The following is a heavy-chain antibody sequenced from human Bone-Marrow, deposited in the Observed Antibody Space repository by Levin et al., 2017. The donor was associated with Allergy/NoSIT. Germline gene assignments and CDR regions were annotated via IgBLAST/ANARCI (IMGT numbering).Heavy chain of an antibody. CDR2: IKQDGTVR. V-gene: IGHV3-7*03. D-gene: IGHD5-12*01. Sequence: GGSLRLSCEASGFSFSTYWMSWVRQAPGKGLEWVANIKQDGTVRYYMDSVKGRFTISRDNAKKSLYLQMNSLRAEDTALYSCVRDSGVATPSSLNYYYYYGMDVWGQGTTVIVSS. CDR3: VRDSGVATPSSLNYYYYYGMDV. CDR1: GFSFSTYW. J-gene: IGHJ6*02.